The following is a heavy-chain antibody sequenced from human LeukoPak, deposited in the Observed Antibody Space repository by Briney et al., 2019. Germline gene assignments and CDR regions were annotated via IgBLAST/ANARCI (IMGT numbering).Heavy chain of an antibody. J-gene: IGHJ4*02. CDR1: GGSISSYY. V-gene: IGHV4-59*12. CDR2: IYHSGST. Sequence: SETLSLTCTVSGGSISSYYWSWIRQPPGKGLEWIGYIYHSGSTYCNPSLKSRVTISVDRSKNQFSLKLSSVTAADTAVYYCASDSSGTGTYFDYWGQGTLVTVSS. CDR3: ASDSSGTGTYFDY. D-gene: IGHD3-22*01.